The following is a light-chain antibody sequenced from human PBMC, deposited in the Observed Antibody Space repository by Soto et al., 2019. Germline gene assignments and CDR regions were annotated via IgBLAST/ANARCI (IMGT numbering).Light chain of an antibody. CDR1: QSVSSN. CDR2: GAS. V-gene: IGKV3D-15*01. Sequence: EIVMTQSPATLSVSPGERATLSCRASQSVSSNVAWYQQIPGQTPRLLIYGASNRATGTPDRFSASGSGTDFTLTISRLEPEDFAVYYCQKYNNWPPITFGQGTRLEIK. J-gene: IGKJ5*01. CDR3: QKYNNWPPIT.